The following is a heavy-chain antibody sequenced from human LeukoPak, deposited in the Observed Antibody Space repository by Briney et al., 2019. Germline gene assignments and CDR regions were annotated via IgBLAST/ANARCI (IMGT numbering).Heavy chain of an antibody. J-gene: IGHJ6*04. CDR1: GFTFSSYE. CDR2: ISSSGSTI. CDR3: AELGITMIGGV. D-gene: IGHD3-10*02. Sequence: GGSLRLSCAASGFTFSSYEMNWVRQAPGKGLEWVSYISSSGSTIYYADSAKGRFAISRDNAKNSLYLQMNSLRAEDTAVYYCAELGITMIGGVWGKGTTVTISS. V-gene: IGHV3-48*03.